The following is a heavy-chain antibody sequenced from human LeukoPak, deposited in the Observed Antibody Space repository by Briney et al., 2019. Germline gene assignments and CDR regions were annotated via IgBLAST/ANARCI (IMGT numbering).Heavy chain of an antibody. CDR2: IWFDGSKK. V-gene: IGHV3-33*01. CDR3: ARDGCGGDCYLADY. J-gene: IGHJ4*02. D-gene: IGHD2-21*02. Sequence: GRSLRLSCAASGFIFSSYGMHWVRQAPGKGLEWVAVIWFDGSKKYYADSVKGRITTSRDDSKNTLYLQMNSLRAEDTAVYYCARDGCGGDCYLADYWGQGTLVTVSS. CDR1: GFIFSSYG.